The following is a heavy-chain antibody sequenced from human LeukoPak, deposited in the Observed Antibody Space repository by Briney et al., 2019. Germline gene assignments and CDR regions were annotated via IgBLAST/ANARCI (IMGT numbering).Heavy chain of an antibody. CDR1: GFTFSSYA. Sequence: GGSLRLSCAASGFTFSSYAMSWVRQAPGKGLGWVSAISGSGGSTYYADSVKGRFTISRDNSKNTLYLQMNSLRAEDTAVYYCAKDQYSSSAREPDAFDIWGQGTMVTVSS. CDR2: ISGSGGST. V-gene: IGHV3-23*01. CDR3: AKDQYSSSAREPDAFDI. J-gene: IGHJ3*02. D-gene: IGHD6-6*01.